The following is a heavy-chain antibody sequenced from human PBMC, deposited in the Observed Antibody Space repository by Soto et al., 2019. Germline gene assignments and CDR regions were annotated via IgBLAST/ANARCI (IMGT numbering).Heavy chain of an antibody. CDR2: ISGSSGFI. CDR3: ARRGTSGYIGN. Sequence: GGSLRLSCAASGFTFSLYNMNWVRQAPGTGLEWVSSISGSSGFIYYADSVKGRFTISRDNAKNPLYLQMNSLRAEDTAVYYCARRGTSGYIGNWGQGTLVTVSS. J-gene: IGHJ4*02. CDR1: GFTFSLYN. V-gene: IGHV3-21*01. D-gene: IGHD3-22*01.